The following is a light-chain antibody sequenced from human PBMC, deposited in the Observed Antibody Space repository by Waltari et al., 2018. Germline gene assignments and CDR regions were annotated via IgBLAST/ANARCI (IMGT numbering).Light chain of an antibody. CDR3: NSRDSSGDQPVI. CDR2: GKD. J-gene: IGLJ2*01. CDR1: GLSISY. V-gene: IGLV3-19*01. Sequence: SSELTQDPAVSVALGQTVRITCQGDGLSISYASRYQQRPGQAPILVIYGKDHRPSGIPDRFSGSSSGNTASLTITGAQAEDEADYYCNSRDSSGDQPVIFGGGTKLTVL.